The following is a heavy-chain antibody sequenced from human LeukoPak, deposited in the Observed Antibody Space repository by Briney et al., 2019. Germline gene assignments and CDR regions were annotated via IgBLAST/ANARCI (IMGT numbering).Heavy chain of an antibody. D-gene: IGHD1-26*01. CDR2: IYYSGST. CDR3: AGLFHPALSGNYPFDF. CDR1: GGSINSYY. Sequence: SETLSLTCTVSGGSINSYYWSWIRQPPGKGLEWIAYIYYSGSTSYNPSLKSRVTISVDTSKNQFSLKLNSVTAADTAMYYCAGLFHPALSGNYPFDFWLQGTLVIV. V-gene: IGHV4-59*01. J-gene: IGHJ4*02.